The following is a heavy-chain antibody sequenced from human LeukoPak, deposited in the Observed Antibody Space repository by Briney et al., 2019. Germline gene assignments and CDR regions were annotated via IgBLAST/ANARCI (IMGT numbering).Heavy chain of an antibody. J-gene: IGHJ4*02. V-gene: IGHV3-21*04. CDR2: ISSSSSYI. CDR1: GFTFSSYS. D-gene: IGHD6-19*01. Sequence: GGSLRLSCAASGFTFSSYSMNWVRQAPGKGLEWVSSISSSSSYIYYADSVKGRFTISRDNAKNSLYLQMNSLRGEDTAVYYCARSPGGWFHDHWGQGTLVAVSS. CDR3: ARSPGGWFHDH.